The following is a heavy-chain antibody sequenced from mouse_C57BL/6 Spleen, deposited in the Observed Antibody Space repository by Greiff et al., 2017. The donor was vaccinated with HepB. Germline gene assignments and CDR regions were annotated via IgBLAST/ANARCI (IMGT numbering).Heavy chain of an antibody. CDR3: AKEEGTTVVAHFDY. CDR1: GYTFTSYW. J-gene: IGHJ2*01. CDR2: INPSNGGT. D-gene: IGHD1-1*01. V-gene: IGHV1-53*01. Sequence: QVQLKQPGTELVKPGASVKLSCKASGYTFTSYWMHWVKQRPGQGLEWIGNINPSNGGTNYNEKFKSKATLTVDKSSSTAYMQLSSLTSEDSAVYYCAKEEGTTVVAHFDYWGQGTTLTVSS.